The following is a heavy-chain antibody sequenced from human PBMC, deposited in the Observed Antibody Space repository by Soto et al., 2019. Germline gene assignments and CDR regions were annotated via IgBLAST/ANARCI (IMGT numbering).Heavy chain of an antibody. CDR1: GFTFSSYW. D-gene: IGHD5-12*01. CDR2: IKGDGTNT. CDR3: ARGLSGYDGFDY. J-gene: IGHJ4*02. Sequence: EVQLVESGGGLVQFGGSLRLSCAASGFTFSSYWMHWVRQVPGKGLVCVSRIKGDGTNTGYADSVKGRFTISRDNVKNTLYLQMTSLRAEDTAVYYCARGLSGYDGFDYWGQGTLVTVSS. V-gene: IGHV3-74*01.